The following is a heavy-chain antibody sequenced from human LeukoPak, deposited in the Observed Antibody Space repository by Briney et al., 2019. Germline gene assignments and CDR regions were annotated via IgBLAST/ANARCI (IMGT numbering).Heavy chain of an antibody. CDR2: INHSGST. D-gene: IGHD3-3*01. CDR3: AARRSSGSRGY. V-gene: IGHV4-34*01. J-gene: IGHJ4*02. Sequence: KNSETLSLTCAVYGGSFSGYYWSWIRQPPGKGLEWIGEINHSGSTNYNPSLKSRVTISVDTSKNQFSLKLSSVTAADTAVYYCAARRSSGSRGYWGQGTLVTVSS. CDR1: GGSFSGYY.